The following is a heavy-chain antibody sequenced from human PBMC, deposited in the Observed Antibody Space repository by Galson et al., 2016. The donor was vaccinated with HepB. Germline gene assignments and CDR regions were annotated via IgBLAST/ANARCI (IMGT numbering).Heavy chain of an antibody. J-gene: IGHJ4*02. D-gene: IGHD3-10*01. CDR1: GYTFTSYD. CDR2: MDPNSGNT. CDR3: AGQMSASGNSPFDY. V-gene: IGHV1-8*01. Sequence: SVKVSCKASGYTFTSYDINWVRQATGQGLEWMGWMDPNSGNTDYAQKFQGRVTMTRDTSISTAYMELSSLRSEDTAVYYCAGQMSASGNSPFDYWGQGALVTVSA.